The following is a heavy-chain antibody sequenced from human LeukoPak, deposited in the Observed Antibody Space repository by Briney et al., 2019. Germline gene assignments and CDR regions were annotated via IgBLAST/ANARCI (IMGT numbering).Heavy chain of an antibody. D-gene: IGHD5-18*01. J-gene: IGHJ6*03. Sequence: SVKVSCKASGGTFSSYAISRVRQAPGQGLEWMGGIIPIFGTANYAQKFQGRVTITTDESTSTAYMELSSLRSEDTAVYYCARDPGGYSYGTRYYYYMDVWGKGTTVTVSS. CDR3: ARDPGGYSYGTRYYYYMDV. V-gene: IGHV1-69*05. CDR2: IIPIFGTA. CDR1: GGTFSSYA.